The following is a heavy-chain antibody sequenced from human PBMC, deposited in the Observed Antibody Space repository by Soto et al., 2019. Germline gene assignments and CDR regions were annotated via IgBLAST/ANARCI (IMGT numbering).Heavy chain of an antibody. CDR1: GYTFSSYN. V-gene: IGHV1-18*04. J-gene: IGHJ4*02. Sequence: QVPLVQSGAEVRKPGASVRVSCKAYGYTFSSYNLFWVRQAPGQGLQWMGWVSTYNGDTTYAQKFQGRVFMTTATSTSTAYMELRSLTSDDTAVYYCARDVVPTYDYWGQGTLVTVSS. CDR2: VSTYNGDT. D-gene: IGHD3-10*02. CDR3: ARDVVPTYDY.